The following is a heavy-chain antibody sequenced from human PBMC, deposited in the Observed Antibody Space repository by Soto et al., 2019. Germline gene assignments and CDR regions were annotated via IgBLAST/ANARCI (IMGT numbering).Heavy chain of an antibody. CDR2: IIPIFGTA. D-gene: IGHD6-19*01. Sequence: SVKVSCKASGGTFSSYAISWVRQAPGQGLEWMGGIIPIFGTANYAQKFQGRVTITADESTSTAYMELSSLRSEDTAVYYCAKDTFPYIAVAGTTAVDYWGQGTLVTVSS. CDR1: GGTFSSYA. CDR3: AKDTFPYIAVAGTTAVDY. V-gene: IGHV1-69*13. J-gene: IGHJ4*02.